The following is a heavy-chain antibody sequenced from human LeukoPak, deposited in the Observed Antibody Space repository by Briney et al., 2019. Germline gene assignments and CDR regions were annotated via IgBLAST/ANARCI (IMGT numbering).Heavy chain of an antibody. CDR2: ISGSSNYI. V-gene: IGHV3-21*01. D-gene: IGHD2-21*01. CDR1: GFTFSDYT. CDR3: ARDESGDNDAFDI. J-gene: IGHJ3*02. Sequence: GGSLRLSCAASGFTFSDYTMNWVRLAPGKGLEWVASISGSSNYIYYADSVRGRFTISRGNAKNSLYLQMNSLRVEDTAVYYCARDESGDNDAFDIWGQGTMVTVSS.